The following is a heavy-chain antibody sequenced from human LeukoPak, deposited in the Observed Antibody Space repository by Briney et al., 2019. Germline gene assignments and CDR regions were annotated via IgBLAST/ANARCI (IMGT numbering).Heavy chain of an antibody. CDR1: GYTLTEFF. CDR3: ASGYSSSRGDY. CDR2: FDPEDGET. D-gene: IGHD6-13*01. V-gene: IGHV1-24*01. J-gene: IGHJ4*02. Sequence: ASVKGSCKVSGYTLTEFFMHRGRQAPGKRVEWMGGFDPEDGETIYAQKFQGRVTMTEDTSTDTAYMELSSLRSEDTAVYYCASGYSSSRGDYWGQGTLVTVSS.